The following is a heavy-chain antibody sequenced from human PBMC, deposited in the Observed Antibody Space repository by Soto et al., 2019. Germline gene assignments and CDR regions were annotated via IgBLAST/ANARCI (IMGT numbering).Heavy chain of an antibody. Sequence: EVQLVESGGGLIQPGGSLRLSCAASGFTVSSNYMSWVRQAPGKGLEWVSVIYSGGSTYYADSVKGRFTISRDNSKNTLYLQMTSLIAEDTAVYYCARDPYDAWYFDLWGRGTLVTVSS. D-gene: IGHD3-22*01. V-gene: IGHV3-53*01. CDR3: ARDPYDAWYFDL. CDR1: GFTVSSNY. J-gene: IGHJ2*01. CDR2: IYSGGST.